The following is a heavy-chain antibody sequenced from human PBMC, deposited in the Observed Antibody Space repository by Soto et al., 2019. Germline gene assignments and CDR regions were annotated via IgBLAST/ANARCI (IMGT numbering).Heavy chain of an antibody. Sequence: EVQLLESGGGLVQPGGSLRLSCAASGFTFSSYVMSWVRQAPGKGLEWVSAISGSGGSTYYADSVKGRFTISRDNSKNTLYLQMNSLRAEDTAVYYCAKGGLGYCSGGSCRGYYYGMDVWGQGTTVTVSS. D-gene: IGHD2-15*01. J-gene: IGHJ6*02. CDR1: GFTFSSYV. CDR3: AKGGLGYCSGGSCRGYYYGMDV. CDR2: ISGSGGST. V-gene: IGHV3-23*01.